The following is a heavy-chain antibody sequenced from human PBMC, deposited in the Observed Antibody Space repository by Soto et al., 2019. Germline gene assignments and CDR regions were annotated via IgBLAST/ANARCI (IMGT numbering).Heavy chain of an antibody. J-gene: IGHJ6*02. D-gene: IGHD3-10*01. CDR3: ASGLYYYGSGSYYNFDYYCMDV. Sequence: PSETLSLTCTLSARSISSGVYYWSWIRQHPGKGLEWIGYIYYSGSTYYNPCLKSRVTRSVDTSKNQFSLKLSSVTAADTAVYYCASGLYYYGSGSYYNFDYYCMDVWGQGTTVTVSS. CDR2: IYYSGST. CDR1: ARSISSGVYY. V-gene: IGHV4-31*03.